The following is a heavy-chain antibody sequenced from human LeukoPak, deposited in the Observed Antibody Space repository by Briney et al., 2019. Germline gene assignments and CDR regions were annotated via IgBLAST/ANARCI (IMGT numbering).Heavy chain of an antibody. CDR2: IYHSGNT. CDR3: AREIAVTGIGGFDY. CDR1: GYSISSGYY. D-gene: IGHD6-19*01. V-gene: IGHV4-38-2*02. J-gene: IGHJ4*02. Sequence: SETLSLTCAVSGYSISSGYYWGWIRQPPGKGLEWIGSIYHSGNTNYNPSLRSRVTISLDTFKNQISLKLNSVTAADTALYYCAREIAVTGIGGFDYWGQGTLVTVSS.